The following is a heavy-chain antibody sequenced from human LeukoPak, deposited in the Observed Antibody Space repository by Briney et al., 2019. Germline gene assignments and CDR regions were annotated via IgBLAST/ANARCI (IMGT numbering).Heavy chain of an antibody. CDR1: GYTFTSYA. CDR2: INAGNGNT. V-gene: IGHV1-3*03. D-gene: IGHD1-26*01. CDR3: ARAGYQVGATDY. Sequence: ASVKVSCKASGYTFTSYAMHWVRQAPGQRLEWMGWINAGNGNTKYSQEFQGRVTITRDTSASTAYMELSSLRSEDMAVHYCARAGYQVGATDYWGQGTLVIVSS. J-gene: IGHJ4*02.